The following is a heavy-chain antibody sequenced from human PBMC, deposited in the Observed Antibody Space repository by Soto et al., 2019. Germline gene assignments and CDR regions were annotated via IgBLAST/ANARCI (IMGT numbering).Heavy chain of an antibody. J-gene: IGHJ4*02. CDR2: INHSGST. V-gene: IGHV4-39*07. CDR1: GGSISSSSYY. D-gene: IGHD3-22*01. CDR3: ARGPNYYDSSGYSDY. Sequence: SETLSLTCAVCGGSISSSSYYWGWIRQPPGKGLEWIGEINHSGSTNYNPSLKSRVTISVDTSKNQFSLKLSSVTAADTAVYYCARGPNYYDSSGYSDYWGQGTLVTVSS.